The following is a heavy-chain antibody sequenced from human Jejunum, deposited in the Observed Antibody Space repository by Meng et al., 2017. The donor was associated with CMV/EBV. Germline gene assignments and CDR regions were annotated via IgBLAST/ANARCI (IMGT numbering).Heavy chain of an antibody. J-gene: IGHJ4*02. CDR1: GFTFSRYA. CDR3: ARPADCSNGVCHPTDY. Sequence: QVQLVESXXXXXQXXRXXRLSCAASGFTFSRYAMHWVRQAPGKGLESVAFISDDGNNKYYADSVEGRLTISRDNSKNTLYLQMNSLRAEDTAVYYCARPADCSNGVCHPTDYWGQGTLVTVSS. D-gene: IGHD2-8*01. CDR2: ISDDGNNK. V-gene: IGHV3-30-3*01.